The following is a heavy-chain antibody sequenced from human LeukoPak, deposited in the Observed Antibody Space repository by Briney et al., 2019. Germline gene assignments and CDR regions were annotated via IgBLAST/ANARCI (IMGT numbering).Heavy chain of an antibody. CDR1: GITFNRYD. J-gene: IGHJ3*02. V-gene: IGHV3-23*01. D-gene: IGHD3-16*01. Sequence: GGSLRLSCAASGITFNRYDMSWVRLGPGKGLEWVAAISSGGGPTYYTDSVKGRFTISRDNSENILYLQINSLKAEDTSIYYCAGRNNDDVWGGYYRSPTEGFDMWGQGTMVTVSS. CDR3: AGRNNDDVWGGYYRSPTEGFDM. CDR2: ISSGGGPT.